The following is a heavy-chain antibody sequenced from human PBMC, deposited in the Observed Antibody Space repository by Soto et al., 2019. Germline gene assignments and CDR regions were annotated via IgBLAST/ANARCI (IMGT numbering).Heavy chain of an antibody. CDR3: ARENDGSGYDP. CDR2: IWYDGSNK. V-gene: IGHV3-33*01. CDR1: VFTFSSYG. J-gene: IGHJ5*02. D-gene: IGHD3-22*01. Sequence: PGGSLRLSCAASVFTFSSYGMHWVRQAPGKGLEWVAVIWYDGSNKYYADSVKGRFTISRDNSNNTLFLLMNSLRAEYKAVYYCARENDGSGYDPWGQGTLVTVSS.